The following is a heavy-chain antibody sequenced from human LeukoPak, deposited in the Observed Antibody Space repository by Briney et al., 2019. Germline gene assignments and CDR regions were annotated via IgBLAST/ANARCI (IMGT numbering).Heavy chain of an antibody. Sequence: PGGSLKLSCAASGFTVSSNYMSWVRQAPGKGLEWVSVIYSGGSTYYADSVKGRFTISRDNSKNTLYLQMNSLRAEDTAVYYCAKVRDLDTVLGRFDNWGQGTLVTVSS. CDR3: AKVRDLDTVLGRFDN. V-gene: IGHV3-53*01. CDR1: GFTVSSNY. D-gene: IGHD5-18*01. CDR2: IYSGGST. J-gene: IGHJ5*02.